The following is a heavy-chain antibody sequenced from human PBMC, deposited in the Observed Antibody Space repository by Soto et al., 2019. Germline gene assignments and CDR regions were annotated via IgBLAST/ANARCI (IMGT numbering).Heavy chain of an antibody. CDR2: IIPIFGTA. D-gene: IGHD2-15*01. CDR1: GGTFSSYA. Sequence: SVKVSCKASGGTFSSYAISWVRQAPGQGLEWMGGIIPIFGTANYAQKFQGRVTITADKSTSTAYMELSSLRSEDTAVYYCASSAIVVLVAATPGPFDIWGQGTMVTV. CDR3: ASSAIVVLVAATPGPFDI. V-gene: IGHV1-69*06. J-gene: IGHJ3*02.